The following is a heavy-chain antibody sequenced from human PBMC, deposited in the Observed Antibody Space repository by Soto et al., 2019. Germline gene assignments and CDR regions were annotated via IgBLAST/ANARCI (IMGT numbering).Heavy chain of an antibody. CDR1: GYTFTNYY. CDR2: INPSTGST. CDR3: ARGRFTTVTTWWYFGY. V-gene: IGHV1-46*01. J-gene: IGHJ4*02. D-gene: IGHD4-17*01. Sequence: ASVKVSCKASGYTFTNYYIHWVRQAPGQGLEWMGIINPSTGSTTYAQKFQGRVTLTRDTSTSTVYMDLSRLRSEDTAVYYCARGRFTTVTTWWYFGYGGQGALVTVSS.